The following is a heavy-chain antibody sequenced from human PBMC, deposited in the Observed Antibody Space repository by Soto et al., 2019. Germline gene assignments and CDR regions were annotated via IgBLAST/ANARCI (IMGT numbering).Heavy chain of an antibody. CDR3: ESGRTRSSGYYYYYYGMDV. J-gene: IGHJ6*02. V-gene: IGHV4-59*12. CDR1: GGSISMYY. Sequence: SETLSLTCTVSGGSISMYYWSWIRQPPGKGMEWIGYIYYSGSPNYNPSLKRRVTISVDTSKNQFALKLSSVTAADTDVYDCESGRTRSSGYYYYYYGMDVWGQGTTVTVSS. CDR2: IYYSGSP. D-gene: IGHD3-22*01.